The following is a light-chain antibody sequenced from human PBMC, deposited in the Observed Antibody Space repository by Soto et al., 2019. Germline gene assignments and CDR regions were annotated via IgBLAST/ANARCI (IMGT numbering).Light chain of an antibody. Sequence: QSVLTQPPSASGSPGQSVTISCTGTSSDIGTYDYVFWYQHLPDKAPKLIIYEVSKRPSGVPDRFSGSKSGNTASLTVSGLQAEDEGDYYCCSYGGGNNFYVFGTGTKVTVL. V-gene: IGLV2-8*01. CDR3: CSYGGGNNFYV. J-gene: IGLJ1*01. CDR2: EVS. CDR1: SSDIGTYDY.